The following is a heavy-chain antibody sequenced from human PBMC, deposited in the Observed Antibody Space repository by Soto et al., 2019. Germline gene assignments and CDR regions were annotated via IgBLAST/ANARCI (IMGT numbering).Heavy chain of an antibody. Sequence: SEMLSLTCTVSGGSISNYYWSWIRQPPGKGLEWIGYLAYSGSPNYSPSLKSRVTISLDRSKNQFSVKLSSVTAADTAVYYCARITTFLTFDIWGQGTMVTVSS. D-gene: IGHD1-1*01. CDR3: ARITTFLTFDI. CDR1: GGSISNYY. V-gene: IGHV4-59*01. CDR2: LAYSGSP. J-gene: IGHJ3*02.